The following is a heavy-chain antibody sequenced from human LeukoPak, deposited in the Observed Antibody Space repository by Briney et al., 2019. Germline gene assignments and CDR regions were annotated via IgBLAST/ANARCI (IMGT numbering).Heavy chain of an antibody. CDR2: ISYDGSNK. D-gene: IGHD3-3*01. J-gene: IGHJ5*02. CDR1: GFTFSSYA. Sequence: GGSLRLSCAASGFTFSSYAMHWVRQAPGKGLEWVAVISYDGSNKYYADSVNGRFTISRDNSKNTLFLQMDILRAEDTAVYYCARAGAKIFGNWFDPWGQGTLVTVSS. V-gene: IGHV3-30*01. CDR3: ARAGAKIFGNWFDP.